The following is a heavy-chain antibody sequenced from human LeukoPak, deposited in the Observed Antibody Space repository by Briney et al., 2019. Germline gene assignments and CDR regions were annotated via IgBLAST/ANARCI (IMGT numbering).Heavy chain of an antibody. D-gene: IGHD6-19*01. Sequence: ASVKVSCKVSGYTLTELSMHWVRQAPGKGLEWMGGFDPEDGETIYAQKFQGRVTMTEDTSTDTAYMELSSLRSEDTAVYYCATDSIAVAGTRDLDLDYWGQGTLVTVSS. CDR1: GYTLTELS. CDR3: ATDSIAVAGTRDLDLDY. CDR2: FDPEDGET. V-gene: IGHV1-24*01. J-gene: IGHJ4*02.